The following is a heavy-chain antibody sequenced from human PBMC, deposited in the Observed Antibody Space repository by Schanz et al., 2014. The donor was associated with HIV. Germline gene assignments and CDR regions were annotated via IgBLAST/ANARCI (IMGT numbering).Heavy chain of an antibody. V-gene: IGHV4-39*07. CDR1: GGSISTSNYH. Sequence: QVQLQESGPGLVEPSETLSLTCSVSGGSISTSNYHWGWIRQAPGKGLEWIGQINHIGSTDYNPSLESQVTISVDPSKNQFSLGLNSVTAADTAVYYCARTPYYFDYWGQGTLVTVSS. J-gene: IGHJ4*02. CDR2: INHIGST. CDR3: ARTPYYFDY.